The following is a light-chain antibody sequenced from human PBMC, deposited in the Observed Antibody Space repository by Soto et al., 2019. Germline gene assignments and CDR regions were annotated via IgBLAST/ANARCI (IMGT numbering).Light chain of an antibody. J-gene: IGKJ1*01. Sequence: DIQMTQSPSSLSAVVGYRVTITCRSSRGIGDRLAWFQQKPGKAPQFLIQTASNLQSGVPSRFSGSGSGTEFILSINSLQHEDIATYYCLQVSSFPRTFGQGTKADIK. CDR3: LQVSSFPRT. V-gene: IGKV1-12*01. CDR2: TAS. CDR1: RGIGDR.